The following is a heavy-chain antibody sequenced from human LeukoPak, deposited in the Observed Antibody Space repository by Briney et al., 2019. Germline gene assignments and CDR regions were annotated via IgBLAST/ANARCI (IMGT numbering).Heavy chain of an antibody. CDR1: GGSISSGDYY. CDR3: ARLSDYGEHFDY. D-gene: IGHD4-17*01. Sequence: SQTLSLTCTVSGGSISSGDYYWGWIRQPPGKGLEWIGSIYYSGSTYYNPSLKSRVTISVDTSKNQFSLKLSSVTAADTAVYYCARLSDYGEHFDYWGQGTLVTVSS. CDR2: IYYSGST. V-gene: IGHV4-39*01. J-gene: IGHJ4*02.